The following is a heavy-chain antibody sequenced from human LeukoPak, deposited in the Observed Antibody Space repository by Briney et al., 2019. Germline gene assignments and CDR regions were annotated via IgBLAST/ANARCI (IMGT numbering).Heavy chain of an antibody. CDR3: ARAPMYYYGSGSYLDY. CDR1: GGTFSSYA. V-gene: IGHV1-69*13. J-gene: IGHJ4*02. D-gene: IGHD3-10*01. CDR2: IIPIFGTA. Sequence: GASVKVSCKASGGTFSSYAISWVRQAPGQGLEWMGGIIPIFGTANYAQKFQGRVTLTADESTSTAYMELSSLRSEDTAVYYCARAPMYYYGSGSYLDYWGQGTLVTVSS.